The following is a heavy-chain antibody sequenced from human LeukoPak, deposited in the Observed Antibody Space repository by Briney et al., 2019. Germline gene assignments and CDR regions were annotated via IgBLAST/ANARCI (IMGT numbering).Heavy chain of an antibody. J-gene: IGHJ4*02. V-gene: IGHV3-53*01. D-gene: IGHD2-2*01. CDR1: GFTVSSNY. CDR2: IYSGGST. Sequence: PGGPLRLSCAASGFTVSSNYMSWVRQAPGKGLEGVSVIYSGGSTYYADSVKGRFTISRDNSKNTLYLQMNSLRAEDTAVYYCARRGYCSSTSCYNEDYWGQGTLVTVSS. CDR3: ARRGYCSSTSCYNEDY.